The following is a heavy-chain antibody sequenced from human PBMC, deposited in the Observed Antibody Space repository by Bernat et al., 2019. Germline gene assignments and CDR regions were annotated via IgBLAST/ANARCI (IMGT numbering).Heavy chain of an antibody. D-gene: IGHD6-19*01. Sequence: QVQLVESGGGVVQPGRSLRLSCAASGFTFSSYGMHWVRQAPGKGLEWVAVISYDGSNKYYADSVKGRFTISRDNSKNTLYLQMNSLRAEDTAVYYRAKSRGKQWLKDAFDIWGQGTMVTVSS. J-gene: IGHJ3*02. V-gene: IGHV3-30*18. CDR3: AKSRGKQWLKDAFDI. CDR2: ISYDGSNK. CDR1: GFTFSSYG.